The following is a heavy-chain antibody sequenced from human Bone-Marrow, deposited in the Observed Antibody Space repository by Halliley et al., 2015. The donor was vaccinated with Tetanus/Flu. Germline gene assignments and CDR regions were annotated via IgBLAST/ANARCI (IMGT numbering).Heavy chain of an antibody. Sequence: YVYYSGNTNYNPSLRSRLTISVDTSKNQFSLTLTSLSAADTAVYYCAREKSDYSDFSGRQNWFDSWGQGTLVTVSS. J-gene: IGHJ5*01. V-gene: IGHV4-59*01. CDR3: AREKSDYSDFSGRQNWFDS. CDR2: VYYSGNT. D-gene: IGHD4-17*01.